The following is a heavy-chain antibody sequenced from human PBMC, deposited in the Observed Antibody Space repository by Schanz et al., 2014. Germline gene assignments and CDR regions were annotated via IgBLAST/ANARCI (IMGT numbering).Heavy chain of an antibody. CDR1: GFTFSSYG. D-gene: IGHD5-12*01. CDR2: ILYDGSNK. J-gene: IGHJ4*02. CDR3: AREYSSYGTVYY. Sequence: VQLVESGGGLVKPGGSLRLSCAASGFTFSSYGMHWVRQAPGKGLEWVAVILYDGSNKYYADSVKGRFTISRDNSKNTLYLQMNSLRVEDTALYYCAREYSSYGTVYYWGQGTLVIVSS. V-gene: IGHV3-30*03.